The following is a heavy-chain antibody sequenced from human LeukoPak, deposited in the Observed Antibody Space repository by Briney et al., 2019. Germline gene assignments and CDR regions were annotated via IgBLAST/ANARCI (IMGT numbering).Heavy chain of an antibody. CDR3: AREATVTTRHYYYYYYMDV. CDR1: GYTLTSYD. CDR2: MNPNGGNT. J-gene: IGHJ6*03. Sequence: ASVKVSCKASGYTLTSYDIHWVRQATGQGLEWMGWMNPNGGNTVYAQRFQGRVTVTRNTSISTAYMELSSLRSEDTAMYYCAREATVTTRHYYYYYYMDVWGKGTTVTVSS. D-gene: IGHD4-17*01. V-gene: IGHV1-8*01.